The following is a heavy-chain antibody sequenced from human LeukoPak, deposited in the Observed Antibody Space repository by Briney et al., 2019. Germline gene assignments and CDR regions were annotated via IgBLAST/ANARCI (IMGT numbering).Heavy chain of an antibody. CDR2: ISYDGSNK. CDR3: ARGGLRYFDWLQGYCDY. J-gene: IGHJ4*02. Sequence: PGGSLRLSCAASGFTFSSYAMHWVRQAPGKGLEWVAVISYDGSNKYYADSVKGRFTISRDNSKNTLYLQMNSLRAEDTAVYYCARGGLRYFDWLQGYCDYWGQGTLVTVSS. CDR1: GFTFSSYA. V-gene: IGHV3-30-3*01. D-gene: IGHD3-9*01.